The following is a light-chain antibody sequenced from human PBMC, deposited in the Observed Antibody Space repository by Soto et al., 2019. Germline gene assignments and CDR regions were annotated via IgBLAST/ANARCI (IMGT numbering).Light chain of an antibody. J-gene: IGKJ1*01. CDR2: GAS. CDR3: QQYGSSGT. V-gene: IGKV3-20*01. Sequence: IVFTQSPGTLSLSPGERATLSCRASQSITNNFLAWYQQKPGQAPRLLIYGASTRATGIPARFSGSGSGTEFTLTISRLEPEDFAVYYCQQYGSSGTFGQGTKVDIK. CDR1: QSITNNF.